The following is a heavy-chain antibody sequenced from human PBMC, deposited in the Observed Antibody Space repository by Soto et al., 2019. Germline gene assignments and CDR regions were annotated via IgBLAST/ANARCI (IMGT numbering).Heavy chain of an antibody. D-gene: IGHD2-2*01. CDR1: GFTFSDYA. Sequence: GGSLRLSCSTSGFTFSDYAIHWVRQAPGKGLEWVAVIWYDGSNKYYADSVKGRFTISRDNSKNTLYLQMNSLRAEDTAVYYCARALGDIVLVPAADPWGQGSLVTVSS. V-gene: IGHV3-33*08. CDR2: IWYDGSNK. CDR3: ARALGDIVLVPAADP. J-gene: IGHJ5*02.